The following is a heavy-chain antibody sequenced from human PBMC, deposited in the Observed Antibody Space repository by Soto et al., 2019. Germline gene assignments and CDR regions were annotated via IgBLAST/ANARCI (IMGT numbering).Heavy chain of an antibody. V-gene: IGHV4-31*03. CDR2: IYYSGST. CDR1: GGSISSGGYY. Sequence: QVQLQESGPGLVKPSQTLSLTCTVSGGSISSGGYYWSWIRQHPGKGLEWIGYIYYSGSTYYNPSIESRVTISVDTSKNQFSLERSSVTAADTAVYYCARVCGGDCHYGMDVWGQGTTVTVSS. J-gene: IGHJ6*02. D-gene: IGHD2-21*02. CDR3: ARVCGGDCHYGMDV.